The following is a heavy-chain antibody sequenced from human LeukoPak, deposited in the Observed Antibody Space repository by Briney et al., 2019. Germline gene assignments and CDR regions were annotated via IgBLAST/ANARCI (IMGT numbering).Heavy chain of an antibody. CDR3: ASHYYDSSGPDGEGYFDY. D-gene: IGHD3-22*01. Sequence: SVKVSCKASGGTFSSYAISWVRQAPGQGLEWMGGIIPIFGTANYAQKFQGRVTITADESTSTAYMELSSLRSEGTAVYYCASHYYDSSGPDGEGYFDYWGQGTLVTVSS. CDR1: GGTFSSYA. J-gene: IGHJ4*02. V-gene: IGHV1-69*13. CDR2: IIPIFGTA.